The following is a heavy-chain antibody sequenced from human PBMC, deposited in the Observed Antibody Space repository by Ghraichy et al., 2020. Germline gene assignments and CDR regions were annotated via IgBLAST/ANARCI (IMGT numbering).Heavy chain of an antibody. CDR1: GDSISSGAYY. D-gene: IGHD4-17*01. J-gene: IGHJ2*01. CDR2: ISYSGST. CDR3: ARDSDYGPDKYFDL. Sequence: SQTLSLTCTVSGDSISSGAYYWTWIHQHPGKGLEWIGSISYSGSTYYNPSLKSRLTISVDTSKNQFSLNLSSVTAADTAVYYCARDSDYGPDKYFDLWGRGTLVTVSS. V-gene: IGHV4-31*03.